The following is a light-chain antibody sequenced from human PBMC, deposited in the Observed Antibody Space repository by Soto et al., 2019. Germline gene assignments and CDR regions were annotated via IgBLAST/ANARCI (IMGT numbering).Light chain of an antibody. CDR2: GNN. V-gene: IGLV1-51*01. CDR3: ATWDSSLSAGV. CDR1: SSNIGNNY. Sequence: QSVLTQPPSVSAAPGQRVTISCSGSSSNIGNNYVSWYQQLPGTAPKLLIYGNNNRPSGIPDRFSGSKSGTSATLGITGLQTGDEADYYCATWDSSLSAGVFGTGTKVTVL. J-gene: IGLJ1*01.